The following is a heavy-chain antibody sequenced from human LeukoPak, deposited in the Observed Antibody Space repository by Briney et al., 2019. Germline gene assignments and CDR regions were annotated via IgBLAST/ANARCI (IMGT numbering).Heavy chain of an antibody. V-gene: IGHV4-31*03. CDR3: AREKNDYNFDY. J-gene: IGHJ4*02. CDR2: IYYSGST. CDR1: GGSISSGGYY. D-gene: IGHD4-11*01. Sequence: PSETLSLTCTVSGGSISSGGYYWSWIRQHPGKGLEWIGYIYYSGSTYYNPSLKSRVTISVDTSKNQFSLKLSSVTAADTAVYYCAREKNDYNFDYWGQGTLVTVSS.